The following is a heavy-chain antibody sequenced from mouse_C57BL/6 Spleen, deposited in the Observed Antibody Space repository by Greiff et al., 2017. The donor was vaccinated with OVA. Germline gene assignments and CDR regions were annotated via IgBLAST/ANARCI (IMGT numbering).Heavy chain of an antibody. V-gene: IGHV5-4*01. CDR3: ARERYGSSLGGYFDV. CDR1: GFTFSSYA. CDR2: ISDGGSYT. J-gene: IGHJ1*03. Sequence: EVMLVESGGGLVKPGGSLKLSCAASGFTFSSYAMSWVRQTPEQRLEWVATISDGGSYTYYPDNVKGRFTISRDNAKNNLYLQMSHLKSEDTAMYYCARERYGSSLGGYFDVWGTGTTVTVSS. D-gene: IGHD1-1*01.